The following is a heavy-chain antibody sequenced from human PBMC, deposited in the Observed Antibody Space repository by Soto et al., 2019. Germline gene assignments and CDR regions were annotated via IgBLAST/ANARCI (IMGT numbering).Heavy chain of an antibody. D-gene: IGHD3-10*01. V-gene: IGHV3-7*01. Sequence: PGGSLRLSCAASGFTFTNYWMTWVRQAPGKGLEWVANINGDGSEKFYGDSVKGRFTISRDNARNSLSLEMNSLRADDTAVFFCARDSGEAYSYGGTNYPYDAFDFWGQGTMVTVSS. CDR3: ARDSGEAYSYGGTNYPYDAFDF. CDR2: INGDGSEK. CDR1: GFTFTNYW. J-gene: IGHJ3*01.